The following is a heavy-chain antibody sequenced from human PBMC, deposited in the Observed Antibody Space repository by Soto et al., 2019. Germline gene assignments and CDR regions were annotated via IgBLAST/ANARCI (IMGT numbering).Heavy chain of an antibody. CDR3: ARQEMEYYGSGSYFQWFDP. Sequence: SETLSLTCTVSGGSISSSSYYWGWIRQPPGKGLEWIGSIYYSGSTYYNPSLKSRVTISVDTSKNQFSLKLSSVTAADTAVYYCARQEMEYYGSGSYFQWFDPWGQGTLVTVSS. CDR2: IYYSGST. J-gene: IGHJ5*02. V-gene: IGHV4-39*01. D-gene: IGHD3-10*01. CDR1: GGSISSSSYY.